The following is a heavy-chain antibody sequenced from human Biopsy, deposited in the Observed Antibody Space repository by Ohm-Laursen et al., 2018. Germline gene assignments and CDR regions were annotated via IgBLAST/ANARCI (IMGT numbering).Heavy chain of an antibody. CDR2: ISWNSDDI. CDR3: AKDLGLNYSDRFLFYYGMDV. CDR1: GFTFDDYA. Sequence: SLRLSCSASGFTFDDYAVHWVRQVPGKGLEWVSGISWNSDDIGYADSVKGRFTISRDNARNALHLQMNRLRTEDTALYYCAKDLGLNYSDRFLFYYGMDVWGRGTTVTVSS. D-gene: IGHD4-17*01. J-gene: IGHJ6*02. V-gene: IGHV3-9*01.